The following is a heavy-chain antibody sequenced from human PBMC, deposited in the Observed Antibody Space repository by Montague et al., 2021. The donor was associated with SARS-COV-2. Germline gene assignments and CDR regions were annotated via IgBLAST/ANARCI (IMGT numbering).Heavy chain of an antibody. V-gene: IGHV3-48*03. Sequence: SLRLSCAASGFTFSRHEVNWVRQAPGKGLEWVSYITSDGGIIYYAEFVEGRFTISRDNAKNSLYLHMNSLRVGDTAVYYCATLARGLFDHGMDVWGQGTTVTVSS. J-gene: IGHJ6*02. CDR3: ATLARGLFDHGMDV. CDR1: GFTFSRHE. CDR2: ITSDGGII. D-gene: IGHD3-10*01.